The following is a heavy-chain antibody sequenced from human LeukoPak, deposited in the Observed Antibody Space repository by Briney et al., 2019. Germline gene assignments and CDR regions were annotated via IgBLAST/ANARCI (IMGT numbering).Heavy chain of an antibody. D-gene: IGHD1-20*01. CDR3: ARGVFAGDLLTGYWFFDL. V-gene: IGHV3-30-3*01. J-gene: IGHJ2*01. Sequence: GGSLRLSCAGSGFTFSIYAMHWVRQAPGKGLEWVAVISYDGSNKYYADSVKGRFTISRDNSKNTLYLQINSLRAEDTAVYYCARGVFAGDLLTGYWFFDLWGRGTLVTVSS. CDR1: GFTFSIYA. CDR2: ISYDGSNK.